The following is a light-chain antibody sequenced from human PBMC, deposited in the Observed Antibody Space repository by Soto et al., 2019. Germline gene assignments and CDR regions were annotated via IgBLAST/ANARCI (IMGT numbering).Light chain of an antibody. V-gene: IGKV3-15*01. CDR2: GAS. CDR3: QQYNDWPPLT. Sequence: EKVLTQSPVTLSVSLGERATLSCRASQSITTNLAWYQQKPGQAPRLLIFGASNRATGIPARFSGSGSGTEFSLAISSLQSEDSAMYYCQQYNDWPPLTFGEGTKVEI. J-gene: IGKJ4*01. CDR1: QSITTN.